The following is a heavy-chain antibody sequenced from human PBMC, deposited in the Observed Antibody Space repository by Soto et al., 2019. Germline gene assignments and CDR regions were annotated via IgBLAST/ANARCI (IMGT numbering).Heavy chain of an antibody. J-gene: IGHJ5*02. Sequence: GASVKVSCKASGFTFTSSAMQWVRQARGQRFEWIGWIVVGSGNTNYAQKFQERVTITRDMSTSTAYMELSSLRSEDTAVYYCAAVMVRGVYWFENWFDPWGQGTLVTVSS. CDR1: GFTFTSSA. D-gene: IGHD3-10*01. V-gene: IGHV1-58*02. CDR3: AAVMVRGVYWFENWFDP. CDR2: IVVGSGNT.